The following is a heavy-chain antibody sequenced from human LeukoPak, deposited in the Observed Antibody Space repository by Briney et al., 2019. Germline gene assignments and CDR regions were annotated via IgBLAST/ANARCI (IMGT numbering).Heavy chain of an antibody. D-gene: IGHD2-15*01. V-gene: IGHV1-8*01. CDR1: GYTFTSYD. J-gene: IGHJ4*02. CDR2: MNPNSGNT. Sequence: ASVKVSCKASGYTFTSYDINWVRQAPGQGLEWMGWMNPNSGNTGYAQKFQGRVTMTRNNSISTAYMELSSLRSEDTAVYYCARGPVSRYCSGGSCYRLGYWGQGTLVTVSS. CDR3: ARGPVSRYCSGGSCYRLGY.